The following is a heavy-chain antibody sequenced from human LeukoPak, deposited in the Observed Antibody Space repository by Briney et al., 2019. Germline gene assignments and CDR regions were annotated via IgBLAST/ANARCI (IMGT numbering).Heavy chain of an antibody. J-gene: IGHJ3*02. CDR1: GGSISSGDYY. V-gene: IGHV4-30-4*01. Sequence: SETLSLTCTVSGGSISSGDYYWSWIRQPPGKGLEWIGYIYYSGSTYYNPSLKSRVTISVDTSKNQFSLKLSSVTAADTAVYYCARSGKLRRRAFDIWGQGTMVTVSS. CDR3: ARSGKLRRRAFDI. CDR2: IYYSGST. D-gene: IGHD1-26*01.